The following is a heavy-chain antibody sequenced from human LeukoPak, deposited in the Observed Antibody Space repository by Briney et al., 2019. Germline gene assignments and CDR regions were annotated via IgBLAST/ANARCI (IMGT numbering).Heavy chain of an antibody. CDR2: ISAYNGNT. CDR1: GYTFTSYG. J-gene: IGHJ5*02. D-gene: IGHD1-7*01. CDR3: ARGRQGITGTGGWFDP. Sequence: GASVKVSCKASGYTFTSYGISWVRQAPGQGLEWMGWISAYNGNTNYAQKLQGRVTMTTDTSTSTAYMELRSLRSDDTAVYYCARGRQGITGTGGWFDPWGQGTLVTVSS. V-gene: IGHV1-18*01.